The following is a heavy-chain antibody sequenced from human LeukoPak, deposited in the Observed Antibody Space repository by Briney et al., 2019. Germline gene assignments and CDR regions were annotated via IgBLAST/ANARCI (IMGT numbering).Heavy chain of an antibody. Sequence: GESLKISCEGSGYNLGTYWIGWVRQMPGKGLEWMGLIYPGDSDTRYSPSFQGQVTFSVDASISTAYLQLSGLRASDTAIYYCVRFGLTSSLDYWGQGTLVTVSS. CDR1: GYNLGTYW. V-gene: IGHV5-51*01. CDR2: IYPGDSDT. D-gene: IGHD6-13*01. J-gene: IGHJ4*02. CDR3: VRFGLTSSLDY.